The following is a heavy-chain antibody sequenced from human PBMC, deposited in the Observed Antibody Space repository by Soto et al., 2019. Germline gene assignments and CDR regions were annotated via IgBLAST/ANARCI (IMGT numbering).Heavy chain of an antibody. D-gene: IGHD5-12*01. CDR1: NGSISSSNW. Sequence: QVQLQESGPGLVKPSGTLSLTCTVSNGSISSSNWWSWVRQSPGKGLEWIGEVAKSGYVGSIPSLKSRLTILLDKSTNRVSLRLTSVTAADTAVYYCARNRDDGYDFDSWGQGTLVTVSS. CDR3: ARNRDDGYDFDS. V-gene: IGHV4-4*02. J-gene: IGHJ4*02. CDR2: VAKSGYV.